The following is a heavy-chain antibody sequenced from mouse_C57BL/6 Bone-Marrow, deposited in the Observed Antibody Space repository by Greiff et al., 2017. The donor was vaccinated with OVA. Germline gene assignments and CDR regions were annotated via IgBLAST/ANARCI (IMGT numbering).Heavy chain of an antibody. Sequence: EVQLQQSGPELVKPGASVKISCKASGYTFTDYYMNWVKQSHGKSLEWIGDINPNNGGTSYNQKFKGKATLTVDKSSSTAYMELRSLTSEDSAVYYCGCYYSNYVDYYFDYWGQGTTLTVSS. CDR3: GCYYSNYVDYYFDY. CDR1: GYTFTDYY. CDR2: INPNNGGT. J-gene: IGHJ2*01. D-gene: IGHD2-5*01. V-gene: IGHV1-26*01.